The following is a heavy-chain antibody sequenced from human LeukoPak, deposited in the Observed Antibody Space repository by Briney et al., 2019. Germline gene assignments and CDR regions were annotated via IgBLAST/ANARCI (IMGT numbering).Heavy chain of an antibody. J-gene: IGHJ4*02. CDR3: ARGSGSYPAYYY. D-gene: IGHD1-26*01. CDR2: INPNSGGT. CDR1: GYTFTGYS. V-gene: IGHV1-2*02. Sequence: GESLKISCKSSGYTFTGYSMHWVRHAPGQGLEWMGWINPNSGGTNNAQKFEGRLTMTRDTSISTAYMELSRLRSDDTAVYYCARGSGSYPAYYYWGQGTLVTVSS.